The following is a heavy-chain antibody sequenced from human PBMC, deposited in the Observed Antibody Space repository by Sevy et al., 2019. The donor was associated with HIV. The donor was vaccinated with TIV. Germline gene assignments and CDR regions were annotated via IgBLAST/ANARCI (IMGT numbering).Heavy chain of an antibody. CDR2: IKSKTDGGTT. CDR3: TTDTGISDYDFWSGRDDTFDN. J-gene: IGHJ3*02. Sequence: GGSLRLSCAASGFTFSNAWMSWVRQAPGKGLEWVGRIKSKTDGGTTDYAAPVKCRFTISTDESKNTLYLQMNSLKTEDTAVYYCTTDTGISDYDFWSGRDDTFDNWGQGTMVTVSS. V-gene: IGHV3-15*01. D-gene: IGHD3-3*01. CDR1: GFTFSNAW.